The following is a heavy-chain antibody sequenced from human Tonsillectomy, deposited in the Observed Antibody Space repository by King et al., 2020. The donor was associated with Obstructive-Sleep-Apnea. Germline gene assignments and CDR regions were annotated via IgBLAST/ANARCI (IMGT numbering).Heavy chain of an antibody. V-gene: IGHV3-33*01. Sequence: VQLVESGGGVVQPGRSLRLSCAASGFTFSSYGMHWVRQAPGKGLEWVAVIWYDGSNKYYADSVKGRFTISRENSKNTLYLQMNSLRAEDTAVYYCARETYYYDSSGYYYYFDYWGQGTLVTVSS. CDR1: GFTFSSYG. D-gene: IGHD3-22*01. J-gene: IGHJ4*02. CDR3: ARETYYYDSSGYYYYFDY. CDR2: IWYDGSNK.